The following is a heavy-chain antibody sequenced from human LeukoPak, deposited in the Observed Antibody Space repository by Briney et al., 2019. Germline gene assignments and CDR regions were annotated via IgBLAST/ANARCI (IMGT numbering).Heavy chain of an antibody. CDR2: INPNSGGT. CDR1: GYTFTGYY. D-gene: IGHD6-19*01. V-gene: IGHV1-2*04. Sequence: ASVKVSCKASGYTFTGYYLHWVRQAPGQGLEWMGWINPNSGGTNYAQKFQGWVTMTRDTSISTAYMELSRLRSDDTAVYYCARDRPNYSSGWSSDAFDIWGQGTMVTVSS. J-gene: IGHJ3*02. CDR3: ARDRPNYSSGWSSDAFDI.